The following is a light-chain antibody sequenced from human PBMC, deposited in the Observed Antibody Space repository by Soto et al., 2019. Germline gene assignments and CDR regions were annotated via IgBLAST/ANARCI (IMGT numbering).Light chain of an antibody. CDR1: QSVNSN. J-gene: IGKJ3*01. CDR2: GVS. V-gene: IGKV3-15*01. CDR3: QQYSNWPFT. Sequence: EIMMTQSPVTLSVSPGERATLSCRASQSVNSNLAWYQQKPGQAPRLLIYGVSTRATGIPASFIGNGSGTEFTLTASSLQPEDFAVYYCQQYSNWPFTFGPGTKVDIK.